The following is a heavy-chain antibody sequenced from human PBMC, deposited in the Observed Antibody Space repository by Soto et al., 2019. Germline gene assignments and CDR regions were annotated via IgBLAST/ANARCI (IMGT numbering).Heavy chain of an antibody. CDR3: ARSLVTSSIYYFDY. V-gene: IGHV4-4*02. Sequence: PSETLSLTCAVSSGSISSSNWWSWVRQPPGKGLEWIGEIYHSGSTNYNPSLKSRVTISVDKSKNQFSLKLSSVTAADSVMYYCARSLVTSSIYYFDYWGQGTLVTVSS. CDR2: IYHSGST. CDR1: SGSISSSNW. J-gene: IGHJ4*02. D-gene: IGHD2-21*02.